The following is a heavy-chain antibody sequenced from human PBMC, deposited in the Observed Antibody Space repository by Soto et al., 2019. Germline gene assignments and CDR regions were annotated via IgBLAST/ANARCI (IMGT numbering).Heavy chain of an antibody. Sequence: PGGSLRLSCAASGFIFRNYLMSWVRQAPGRGMEWVANIKEDGSERYYVDSVNGRFTISRDNAKNSLYLEMTRPRADDTAIYYCAREKRANGYFYYWGQGTRVTVSS. CDR2: IKEDGSER. CDR1: GFIFRNYL. J-gene: IGHJ4*02. CDR3: AREKRANGYFYY. V-gene: IGHV3-7*01. D-gene: IGHD6-25*01.